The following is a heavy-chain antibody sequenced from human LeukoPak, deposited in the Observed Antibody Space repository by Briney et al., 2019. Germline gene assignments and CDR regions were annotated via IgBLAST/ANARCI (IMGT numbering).Heavy chain of an antibody. Sequence: GGSLRLSCAASGLIFSNYAMSWVRQVPGKGLEWVSAISGSGDTTDYADSVKGRFTISRDNSKNTLFLQMNSLRAEDTAVYYCAKKRGWLPVFSEFDYWGQGTLVTVSS. CDR2: ISGSGDTT. V-gene: IGHV3-23*01. CDR1: GLIFSNYA. CDR3: AKKRGWLPVFSEFDY. D-gene: IGHD5-12*01. J-gene: IGHJ4*02.